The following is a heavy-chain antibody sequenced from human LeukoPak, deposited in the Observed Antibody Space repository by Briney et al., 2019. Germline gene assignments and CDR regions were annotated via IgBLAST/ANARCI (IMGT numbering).Heavy chain of an antibody. D-gene: IGHD2-2*01. CDR1: GFNFDDNA. J-gene: IGHJ4*02. CDR3: AKAVSDGLPYSCSKGYFDH. V-gene: IGHV3-9*01. Sequence: GGSLRLSCAASGFNFDDNAMHWVRQAPGNGPEWVSSIGLDSGSIAYADSVKGRFTISRDNAKNSLYLQMNSLRVEDTAFYYCAKAVSDGLPYSCSKGYFDHWGQGALVTVSS. CDR2: IGLDSGSI.